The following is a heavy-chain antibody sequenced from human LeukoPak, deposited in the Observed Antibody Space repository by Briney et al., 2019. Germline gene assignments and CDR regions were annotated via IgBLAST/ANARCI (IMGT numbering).Heavy chain of an antibody. J-gene: IGHJ4*02. Sequence: PGGSLRLSCAASGFTVSSNYMSWVRQAPGKGLEWVSVIYGGGSTHYADSVKGRFTISRDNSKNTLYLQMNSLRAEDTAVYYCARDPTSRGWYYFDYWGQGTLVTVSS. CDR1: GFTVSSNY. V-gene: IGHV3-66*01. D-gene: IGHD2-15*01. CDR2: IYGGGST. CDR3: ARDPTSRGWYYFDY.